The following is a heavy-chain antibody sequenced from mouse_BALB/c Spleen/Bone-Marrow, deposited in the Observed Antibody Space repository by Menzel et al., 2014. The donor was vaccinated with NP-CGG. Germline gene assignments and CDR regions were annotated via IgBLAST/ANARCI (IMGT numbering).Heavy chain of an antibody. Sequence: QVQLKQSGPELVKPGASVRISCKASGYAFSNSWMNWVKQRPGQGLEWIGRIYPGDGDTYYNGKFKGKATLTADKSPSTAYMQLSSLTSVDSAVYFCARSDGYRALDYWGQGTSVAVSS. CDR1: GYAFSNSW. J-gene: IGHJ4*01. CDR3: ARSDGYRALDY. D-gene: IGHD2-3*01. CDR2: IYPGDGDT. V-gene: IGHV1-82*01.